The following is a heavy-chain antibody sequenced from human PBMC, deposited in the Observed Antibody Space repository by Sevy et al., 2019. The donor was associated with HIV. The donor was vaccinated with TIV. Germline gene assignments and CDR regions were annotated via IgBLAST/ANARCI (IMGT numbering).Heavy chain of an antibody. V-gene: IGHV3-7*01. CDR3: ASKGGLRPNDGFDT. CDR1: GFSFAWYW. D-gene: IGHD2-15*01. CDR2: INQDGSEK. J-gene: IGHJ3*02. Sequence: GGSLRLSCAASGFSFAWYWMSWVRQTPEKGLEWVANINQDGSEKNYVDSVKGRFTISRDNAKNSLYLQMNSLRVEDTGVYYCASKGGLRPNDGFDTWGQGTMVTVSS.